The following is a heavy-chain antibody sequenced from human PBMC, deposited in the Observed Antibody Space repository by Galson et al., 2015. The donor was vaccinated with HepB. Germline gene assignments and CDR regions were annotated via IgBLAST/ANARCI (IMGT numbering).Heavy chain of an antibody. CDR2: IYTSGST. Sequence: TLSLTCTVSGGSISSGSYYWSWIRQPAGKGLEWIGRIYTSGSTNYNPSLKSRVTISVDTSKNQFSLKLSSVTAADTAVYYCARAPLEWLPGDYYYYYGMDVWGQGTTVTVSS. CDR1: GGSISSGSYY. CDR3: ARAPLEWLPGDYYYYYGMDV. D-gene: IGHD3-3*01. J-gene: IGHJ6*02. V-gene: IGHV4-61*02.